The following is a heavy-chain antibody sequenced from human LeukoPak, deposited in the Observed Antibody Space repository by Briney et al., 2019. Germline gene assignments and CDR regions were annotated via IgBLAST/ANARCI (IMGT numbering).Heavy chain of an antibody. V-gene: IGHV4-38-2*01. J-gene: IGHJ4*02. Sequence: SETLSLTCAVSGYSISSGYYWGWIRQPPGKGLGWIGSIYHSGSTYYNPSLKSRVTISVDTSENQSFLKLSSVTAADTAVYYCARVRKLVVPAAIDYWGQGTLVTVSS. CDR3: ARVRKLVVPAAIDY. D-gene: IGHD2-2*02. CDR1: GYSISSGYY. CDR2: IYHSGST.